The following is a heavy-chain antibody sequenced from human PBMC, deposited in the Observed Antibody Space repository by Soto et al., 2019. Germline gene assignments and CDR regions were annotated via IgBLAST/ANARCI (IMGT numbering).Heavy chain of an antibody. V-gene: IGHV3-7*03. D-gene: IGHD2-21*01. CDR3: AKDGDGHYYSPFDY. Sequence: PGGSLRLSCVVSGFTFNEYWMSWVRQVPGRGLEWVASINQDGSMRHYVDSTKGRFTISRDNAKNSLYLQMNSLRGADTAVYYCAKDGDGHYYSPFDYWGRGTLVTVSS. CDR2: INQDGSMR. CDR1: GFTFNEYW. J-gene: IGHJ4*02.